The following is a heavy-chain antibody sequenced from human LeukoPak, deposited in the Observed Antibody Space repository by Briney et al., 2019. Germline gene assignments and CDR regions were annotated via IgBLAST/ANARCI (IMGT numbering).Heavy chain of an antibody. Sequence: ASVKVSCKASGYTFTSYVISWVRQAPGQGLEWMGWISAYNGNTNYAQKLQGRVTMTTDTSTSTAYMELRSLRSDDTAVYYCARDPLRSYYYDSSGYYYFDYWGQGTLVTVSS. D-gene: IGHD3-22*01. V-gene: IGHV1-18*01. CDR1: GYTFTSYV. CDR2: ISAYNGNT. J-gene: IGHJ4*02. CDR3: ARDPLRSYYYDSSGYYYFDY.